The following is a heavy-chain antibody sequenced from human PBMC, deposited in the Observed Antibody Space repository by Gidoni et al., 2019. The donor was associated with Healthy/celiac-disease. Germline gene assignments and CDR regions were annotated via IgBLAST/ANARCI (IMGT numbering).Heavy chain of an antibody. D-gene: IGHD3-22*01. CDR2: IYTSGST. Sequence: QVQLQESGPGLVTPSETLSLTCTVSGGSISSYYWSWIRQPAGKGLEWIGRIYTSGSTNYNPSLKSRVTMSVDTSKNQFSLKLSSVTAADTAVYYCARDLFRDSSGYYYYYYGMDVWGQGTTVTVSS. CDR1: GGSISSYY. CDR3: ARDLFRDSSGYYYYYYGMDV. V-gene: IGHV4-4*07. J-gene: IGHJ6*02.